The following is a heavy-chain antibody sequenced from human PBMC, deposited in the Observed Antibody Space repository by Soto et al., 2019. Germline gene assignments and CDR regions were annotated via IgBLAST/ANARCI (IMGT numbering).Heavy chain of an antibody. V-gene: IGHV4-39*01. J-gene: IGHJ6*02. CDR1: GGSISSSSYY. CDR2: IYYSGNT. CDR3: ASDNFYYYYGMDV. D-gene: IGHD3-22*01. Sequence: SETLSLTCTVSGGSISSSSYYWGWIRQPPGKGLECIGSIYYSGNTYYNPSLKSRVTISVDTPKNQFSLKLTSVTAADTAVYYCASDNFYYYYGMDVWGQGTTVTVSS.